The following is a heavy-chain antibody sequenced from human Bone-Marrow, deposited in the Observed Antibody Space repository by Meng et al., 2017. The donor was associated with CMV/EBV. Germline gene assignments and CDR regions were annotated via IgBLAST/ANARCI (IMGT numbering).Heavy chain of an antibody. CDR3: ARAQDSSSSGDFDY. J-gene: IGHJ4*02. CDR1: GYAFTGCS. V-gene: IGHV1-2*04. D-gene: IGHD6-6*01. Sequence: SGYAFTGCSRHWVRQSPGHGLEWVGWINPSGCGTNCARKFQGWVTMTRDTSISTAYMELSRLRSDDTAVYYCARAQDSSSSGDFDYWGQGTLVTVSS. CDR2: INPSGCGT.